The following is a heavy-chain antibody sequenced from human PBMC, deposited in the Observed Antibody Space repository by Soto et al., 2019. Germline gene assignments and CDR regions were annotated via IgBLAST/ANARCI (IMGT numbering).Heavy chain of an antibody. CDR2: ISVTPGIT. Sequence: GGSLRLSCAASGFTMSTYSVTWVRQAPGKGLEWVSGISVTPGITFYADSVKGRFTISRDSSNNAVYLQMNSLRAEDTAMYFCSKWSGYGDLWGQGTLVTVSS. V-gene: IGHV3-23*01. D-gene: IGHD5-12*01. J-gene: IGHJ4*02. CDR1: GFTMSTYS. CDR3: SKWSGYGDL.